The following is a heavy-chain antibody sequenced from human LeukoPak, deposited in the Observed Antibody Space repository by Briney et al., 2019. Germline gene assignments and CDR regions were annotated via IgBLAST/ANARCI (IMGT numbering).Heavy chain of an antibody. D-gene: IGHD3-16*01. Sequence: GGSLRLSCAASGFTFDDYGMSWVRQAPGEGLEWVSGINWSGGRTGYADSVKGRLTISRDNAKNSLYLQMNSLRGEDTALYYCARDGGLYGMDVWGQGTTVTVSS. CDR1: GFTFDDYG. CDR3: ARDGGLYGMDV. CDR2: INWSGGRT. V-gene: IGHV3-20*04. J-gene: IGHJ6*02.